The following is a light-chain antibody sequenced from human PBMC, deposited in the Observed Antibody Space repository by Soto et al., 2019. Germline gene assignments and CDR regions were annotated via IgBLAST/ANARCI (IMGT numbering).Light chain of an antibody. V-gene: IGLV2-11*01. CDR2: DVT. Sequence: QSALTQPRSVSGSPGQSVTISCTGTSSDVGGYNYVSWYQHHPGKAPKLMIYDVTKRPSGVPDRFSGSKSANTASLTISGLQAEDEADYSCCSYAGSNTYVFGTGTKLTVL. J-gene: IGLJ1*01. CDR3: CSYAGSNTYV. CDR1: SSDVGGYNY.